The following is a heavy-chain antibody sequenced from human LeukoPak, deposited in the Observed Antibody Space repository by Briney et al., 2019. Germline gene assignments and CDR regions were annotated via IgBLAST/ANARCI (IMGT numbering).Heavy chain of an antibody. CDR2: IYSGGST. V-gene: IGHV3-66*01. CDR1: GFTFGDYA. Sequence: PGGSLRLSCTASGFTFGDYAMSWVRQAPGKGLEWVSVIYSGGSTYYADSVKGRFTISRDNSKNTLYLQMNSLRAEDTAVYYCARDDRDGYNDAFDIWGQGTMVTVSS. J-gene: IGHJ3*02. D-gene: IGHD5-24*01. CDR3: ARDDRDGYNDAFDI.